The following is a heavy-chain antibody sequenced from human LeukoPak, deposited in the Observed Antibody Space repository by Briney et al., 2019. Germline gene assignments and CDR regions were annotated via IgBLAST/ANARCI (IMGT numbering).Heavy chain of an antibody. CDR2: ISGSGTGT. CDR3: AKDSLEGYFDY. CDR1: GFTFSSYA. Sequence: GGSLRLSCGASGFTFSSYAMSWVRQAPGKGLEWVSGISGSGTGTDHADSVKGRFTISRDNSNNTLYLQMNSLRAEDTAVYYCAKDSLEGYFDYWGQGTLVTVSS. J-gene: IGHJ4*02. D-gene: IGHD6-6*01. V-gene: IGHV3-23*01.